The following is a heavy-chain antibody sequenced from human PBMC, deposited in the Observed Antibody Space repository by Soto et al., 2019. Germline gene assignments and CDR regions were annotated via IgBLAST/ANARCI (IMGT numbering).Heavy chain of an antibody. V-gene: IGHV3-74*01. CDR3: ARDLRGSPHY. J-gene: IGHJ4*02. CDR2: INPDGSTT. CDR1: GFTFSTYW. D-gene: IGHD1-26*01. Sequence: EGQVVESGGGLVQPGGSLRLSCAASGFTFSTYWMNWVRQAPGKGLVWVSLINPDGSTTTYADSVKVRFTISRDNAKNTVYLQMNSLRADDTAVYYCARDLRGSPHYWGQGTLVTVSS.